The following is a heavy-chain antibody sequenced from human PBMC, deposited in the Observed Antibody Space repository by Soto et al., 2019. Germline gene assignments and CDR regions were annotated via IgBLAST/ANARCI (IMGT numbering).Heavy chain of an antibody. CDR2: ISAYNGNT. D-gene: IGHD3-3*01. V-gene: IGHV1-18*01. CDR3: ARARGHYDFWSGDNWFDP. CDR1: GYTFTSYG. Sequence: QVQLVQSGAEVKKPGASVKVSCKASGYTFTSYGISWVRQAPGQGLEWMGWISAYNGNTNYAQKLQGRVTMTTDTATSTAYMELRSLRSDDTAVYYCARARGHYDFWSGDNWFDPWGQGTLVTVSS. J-gene: IGHJ5*02.